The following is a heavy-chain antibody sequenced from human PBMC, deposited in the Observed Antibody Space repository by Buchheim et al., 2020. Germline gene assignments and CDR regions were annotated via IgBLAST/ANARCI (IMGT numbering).Heavy chain of an antibody. D-gene: IGHD2-21*01. V-gene: IGHV4-34*01. J-gene: IGHJ3*01. Sequence: QVQLQQWGAGLLKPSETLSLTCAVYGGSFSGYYWSWIRQPPGKGLEWIGEINHSGSTNYNPSLKSRVTISVDTSKNQFSLKLSSVAGADTAVYFCASVISHVDDNDVLDLWGRGT. CDR3: ASVISHVDDNDVLDL. CDR2: INHSGST. CDR1: GGSFSGYY.